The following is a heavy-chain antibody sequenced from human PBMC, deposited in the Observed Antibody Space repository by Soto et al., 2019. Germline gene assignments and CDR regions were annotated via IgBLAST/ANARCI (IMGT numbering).Heavy chain of an antibody. CDR1: GFTFSSYW. CDR3: VKILQYSYGLPH. CDR2: INSDGSST. J-gene: IGHJ4*02. D-gene: IGHD5-18*01. V-gene: IGHV3-74*01. Sequence: GGSLRLSCAASGFTFSSYWMHWVRQAPGKGLVWVSRINSDGSSTSYADSVKGRFTISRDNAKNTLYLQMNSLRAEDTAVYYCVKILQYSYGLPHWGQGTLVTVSS.